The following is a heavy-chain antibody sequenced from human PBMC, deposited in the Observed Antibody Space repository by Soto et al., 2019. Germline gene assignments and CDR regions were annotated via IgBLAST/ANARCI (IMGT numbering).Heavy chain of an antibody. CDR3: AKELYYGSGSSPAYYYYYYMDV. D-gene: IGHD3-10*01. CDR2: ISYDGSNK. J-gene: IGHJ6*03. CDR1: GFTFSSYG. V-gene: IGHV3-30*18. Sequence: GGSLRLSCAASGFTFSSYGMHWVRQAPGKGLEWVAVISYDGSNKYYADSLKGRFTISRDNSKNKLYLQMNRLRAQDTAVYDSAKELYYGSGSSPAYYYYYYMDVWGKGTTVTVSS.